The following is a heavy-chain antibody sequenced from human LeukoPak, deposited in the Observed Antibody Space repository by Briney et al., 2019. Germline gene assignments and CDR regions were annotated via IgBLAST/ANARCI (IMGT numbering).Heavy chain of an antibody. V-gene: IGHV3-21*01. J-gene: IGHJ6*03. CDR2: ISNTGTYI. Sequence: GGSLRLSCAASGFTFSSYDINWVRQAPGKGLEWVASISNTGTYIDYADSVKGRFTISREDAKNSLFLQMNSLRAEDTAVYHCARGRAATAYSYYMDVWGKGTMVTVSS. CDR3: ARGRAATAYSYYMDV. D-gene: IGHD6-13*01. CDR1: GFTFSSYD.